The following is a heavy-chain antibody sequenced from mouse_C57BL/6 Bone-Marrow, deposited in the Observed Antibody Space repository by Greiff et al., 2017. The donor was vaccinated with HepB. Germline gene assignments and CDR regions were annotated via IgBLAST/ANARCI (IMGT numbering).Heavy chain of an antibody. Sequence: EVKVEESGGGLVQPGGSMKLSCVASGFTFSNYWMNWVRQSPEKGLEWVAQIRLKSDNYATHYAESVKGRFTISRDDSKSSVYLQMNNLRAEDTGIYYCTAYYYGSSYDYFDYWGQGTTLTVSS. CDR3: TAYYYGSSYDYFDY. CDR2: IRLKSDNYAT. CDR1: GFTFSNYW. V-gene: IGHV6-3*01. J-gene: IGHJ2*01. D-gene: IGHD1-1*01.